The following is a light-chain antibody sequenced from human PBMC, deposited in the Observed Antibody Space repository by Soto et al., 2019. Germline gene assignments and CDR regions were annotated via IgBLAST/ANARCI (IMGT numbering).Light chain of an antibody. V-gene: IGLV2-14*01. CDR2: EVS. Sequence: QSVLTQPASVSGSPGQSITISCTGTSSDFGDYDYVSWYLQHPGKVPKLMIYEVSNRPSGVSNRFSGSKSGNTASLTISGLPAEDEADYYCSSYTGSSTLVFGTGTKLTVL. CDR3: SSYTGSSTLV. CDR1: SSDFGDYDY. J-gene: IGLJ1*01.